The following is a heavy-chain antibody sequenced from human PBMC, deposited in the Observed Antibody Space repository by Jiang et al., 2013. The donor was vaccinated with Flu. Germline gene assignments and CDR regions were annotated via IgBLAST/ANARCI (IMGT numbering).Heavy chain of an antibody. Sequence: EVKKPGSSVKVSCKASGGSFSSYSFSWVRQAPGQGLEWMGRIIPLLDTATYAQSFQGRVTITADKSTSTAYMELNSLRSEDTAMYYCARIVRGYSYGYIEYWGQGTLVTVSS. J-gene: IGHJ4*02. D-gene: IGHD5-18*01. CDR3: ARIVRGYSYGYIEY. CDR2: IIPLLDTA. CDR1: GGSFSSYS. V-gene: IGHV1-69*08.